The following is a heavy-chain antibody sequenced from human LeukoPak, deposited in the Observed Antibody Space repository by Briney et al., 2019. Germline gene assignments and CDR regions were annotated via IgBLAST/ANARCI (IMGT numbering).Heavy chain of an antibody. D-gene: IGHD1-1*01. Sequence: SVKVSCKASGGTFSSYAISWVRQAPGQGLEWMGGIIPIFGTANYAQKFQGRVTITADESTSTAYMELSSLRSEDTAVYYCAGGKRPSGMWIVDNSWYYYGMDVWGQGTTVTVSS. CDR3: AGGKRPSGMWIVDNSWYYYGMDV. J-gene: IGHJ6*02. CDR2: IIPIFGTA. V-gene: IGHV1-69*13. CDR1: GGTFSSYA.